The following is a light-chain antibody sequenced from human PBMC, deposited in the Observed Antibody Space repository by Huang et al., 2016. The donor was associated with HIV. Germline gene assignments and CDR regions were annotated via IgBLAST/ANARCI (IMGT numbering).Light chain of an antibody. Sequence: EIVLTQSPGTLSLSPGERATLPCRASQSVSSSSLAWYQQKPGQAPRLLIYGSSSRATGIPDRFSGSGSGTDFTLSISRLEPEDFAVYYCHQYGSSPETFGPGTKVDIK. CDR1: QSVSSSS. CDR2: GSS. J-gene: IGKJ3*01. CDR3: HQYGSSPET. V-gene: IGKV3-20*01.